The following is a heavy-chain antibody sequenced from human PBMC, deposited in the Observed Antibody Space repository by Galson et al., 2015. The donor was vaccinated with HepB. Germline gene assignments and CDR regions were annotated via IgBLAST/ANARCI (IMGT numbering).Heavy chain of an antibody. Sequence: SVKVSCKASGGTFSSYAISWVRQAPGQGLEWMGGIIPIFGTANYAQKFQGRVTITADESTGTAYMELSSLRSEDTAVYYCASPYCGGDCPRSRAFDIWGQGTMVTVSS. J-gene: IGHJ3*02. V-gene: IGHV1-69*13. CDR1: GGTFSSYA. D-gene: IGHD2-21*02. CDR3: ASPYCGGDCPRSRAFDI. CDR2: IIPIFGTA.